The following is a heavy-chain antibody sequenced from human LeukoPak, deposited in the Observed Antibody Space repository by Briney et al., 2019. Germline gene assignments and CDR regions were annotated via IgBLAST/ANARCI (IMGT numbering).Heavy chain of an antibody. Sequence: GASVKVSCKASGYTFTSYYMHWVRQAPGQGLEWMGIINPSGGSTSYAQKFQGRATMTRDMSTSTVYMELSSLRSEDTAVYYCARDWWYYDSSGYYGAFDIWGQGTMVTVSS. D-gene: IGHD3-22*01. CDR2: INPSGGST. CDR1: GYTFTSYY. V-gene: IGHV1-46*01. J-gene: IGHJ3*02. CDR3: ARDWWYYDSSGYYGAFDI.